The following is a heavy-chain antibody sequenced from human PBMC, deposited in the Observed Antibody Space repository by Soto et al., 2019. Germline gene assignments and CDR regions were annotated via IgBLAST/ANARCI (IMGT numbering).Heavy chain of an antibody. CDR2: ISTNSNQT. CDR3: ARDRVYFYDGSGNYYYYYGMDA. CDR1: GYTFTNYG. Sequence: ASVKVSCKASGYTFTNYGISWVRQAPGQGLEWMGWISTNSNQTDYAQKLQDRVTMTTDTATTTAYLEVRSLTSADTAVYYCARDRVYFYDGSGNYYYYYGMDAWGQGTTVTVSS. V-gene: IGHV1-18*04. D-gene: IGHD3-22*01. J-gene: IGHJ6*02.